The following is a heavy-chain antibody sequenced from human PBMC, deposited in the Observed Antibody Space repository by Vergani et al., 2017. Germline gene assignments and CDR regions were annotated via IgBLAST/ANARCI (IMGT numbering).Heavy chain of an antibody. D-gene: IGHD4-17*01. Sequence: QVQLVESGGGVVQPGTSLRLSCAASGFTFSSYGMHWVRQAPGKGLEWVAVIWYDGSNKYYADSVKGRFTISRDNSKNTLYLQMNSLRAEDTAVYYCARDNSYGDYFGWFDPWGQGTLVTVSS. V-gene: IGHV3-33*01. J-gene: IGHJ5*02. CDR1: GFTFSSYG. CDR3: ARDNSYGDYFGWFDP. CDR2: IWYDGSNK.